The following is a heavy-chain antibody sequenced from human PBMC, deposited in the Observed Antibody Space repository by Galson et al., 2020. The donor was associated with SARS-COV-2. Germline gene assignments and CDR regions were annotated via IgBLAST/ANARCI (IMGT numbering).Heavy chain of an antibody. J-gene: IGHJ6*03. CDR3: AREILGGWNYDRNHYYMDV. V-gene: IGHV4-61*01. CDR2: IYYSGST. CDR1: GGSISSSSYY. Sequence: SETLSLTCTVSGGSISSSSYYWGWIRQPPGKGLEWIGYIYYSGSTNYNPSLKSRVTISVDTSKNQFSLKLSSVTAADTAVYYCAREILGGWNYDRNHYYMDVWGKGTTVTVSS. D-gene: IGHD1-7*01.